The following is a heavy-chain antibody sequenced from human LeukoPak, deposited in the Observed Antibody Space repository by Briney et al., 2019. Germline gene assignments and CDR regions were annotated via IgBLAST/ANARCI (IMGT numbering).Heavy chain of an antibody. J-gene: IGHJ4*02. CDR3: ARDYYDSSGYTLRAN. CDR2: IKQDGSEK. Sequence: GGSLRLSCAASGFTFSSYWMSWVRQAPGKGLEWVANIKQDGSEKYYVDSVKGRFTISRDNTKTSLYLQMNSLRAEDTAVYYCARDYYDSSGYTLRANWGQGTLVTVSS. D-gene: IGHD3-22*01. CDR1: GFTFSSYW. V-gene: IGHV3-7*01.